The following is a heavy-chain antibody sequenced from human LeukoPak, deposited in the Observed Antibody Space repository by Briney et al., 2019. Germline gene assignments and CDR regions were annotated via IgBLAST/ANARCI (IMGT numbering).Heavy chain of an antibody. J-gene: IGHJ5*02. CDR1: VDSVSINNAA. CDR2: TNYRAKSYN. D-gene: IGHD2-2*01. V-gene: IGHV6-1*01. CDR3: ARGAVVAGTDSCFDP. Sequence: SPTLSLTFAFSVDSVSINNAAWSWISQPPSRGLEWLGRTNYRAKSYNNHALTVRSPISINPSTNKNSFSLQLKTPTPTAAAVYYCARGAVVAGTDSCFDPWGQGTLVTVSS.